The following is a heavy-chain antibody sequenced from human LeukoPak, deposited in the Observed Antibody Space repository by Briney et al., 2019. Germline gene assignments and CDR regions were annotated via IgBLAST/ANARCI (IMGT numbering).Heavy chain of an antibody. CDR2: ISSSGSTI. CDR1: GFTFSSYE. CDR3: ASGDRDYYDSSGYSTMGAFDI. Sequence: GGSLRLSCAASGFTFSSYEMNWVRQAPGKGLEWVSYISSSGSTIYYADSVKGRFTISRDNAKNSLYLQMNSLRAEDTAVYYCASGDRDYYDSSGYSTMGAFDIWGQGTTVTVSS. D-gene: IGHD3-22*01. J-gene: IGHJ3*02. V-gene: IGHV3-48*03.